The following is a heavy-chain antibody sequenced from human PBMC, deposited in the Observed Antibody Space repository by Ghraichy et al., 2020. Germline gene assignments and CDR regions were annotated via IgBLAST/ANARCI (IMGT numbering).Heavy chain of an antibody. J-gene: IGHJ4*02. CDR1: GFTFSSYG. D-gene: IGHD3-10*01. V-gene: IGHV3-30*02. CDR2: IRYDGSNK. CDR3: AKDDGSGSYYAGGADY. Sequence: GGSLRLSCAASGFTFSSYGMHWVRQAPGKGLEWVAFIRYDGSNKYYADSVKGRFTISRDNSKNTLYLQMNSLRAEDTAVYYCAKDDGSGSYYAGGADYWGQGTLVTVSS.